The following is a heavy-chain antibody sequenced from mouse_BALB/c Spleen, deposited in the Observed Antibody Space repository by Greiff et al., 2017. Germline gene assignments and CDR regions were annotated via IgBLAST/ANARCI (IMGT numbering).Heavy chain of an antibody. CDR3: ARGPYDGFAY. D-gene: IGHD2-3*01. CDR2: ISSGGST. CDR1: GFTFSSYA. V-gene: IGHV5-6-5*01. J-gene: IGHJ3*01. Sequence: EVNVVESGGGLVKPGGSLKLSCAASGFTFSSYAMSWVRQTPEKRLEWVASISSGGSTYYPDSVKGRFTISRDNARNILYLQMSSLRSEDTAMYYCARGPYDGFAYWGQGTLVTVSA.